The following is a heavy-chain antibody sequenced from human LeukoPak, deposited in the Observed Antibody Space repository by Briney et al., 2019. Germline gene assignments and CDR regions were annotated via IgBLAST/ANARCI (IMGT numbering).Heavy chain of an antibody. D-gene: IGHD6-6*01. CDR2: ISSSSSYI. Sequence: GGSLRLSCAASGFTFSSFSMNWFRQAPGKGLEWVSSISSSSSYIYYADSVKGRFTISRDNAKNSLYLQMNSLRAEDTAVYYCARDPKYSSSSNIHYWGQGTLVTVSS. J-gene: IGHJ4*02. CDR1: GFTFSSFS. V-gene: IGHV3-21*01. CDR3: ARDPKYSSSSNIHY.